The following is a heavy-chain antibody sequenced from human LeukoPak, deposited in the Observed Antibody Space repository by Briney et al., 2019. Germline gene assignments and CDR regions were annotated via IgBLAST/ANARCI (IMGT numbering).Heavy chain of an antibody. J-gene: IGHJ4*02. Sequence: TGGSLRLSCAASGFIVSNNYMTWVRQPPGKGLEWFSAIYSGGTTYYADSEKGRFTISRDDSKNTVFLQMNSLRAEDTAVYYCARGGEDSPLWFEPKQYHFDYWGQGALVTVSS. CDR2: IYSGGTT. V-gene: IGHV3-53*01. CDR1: GFIVSNNY. D-gene: IGHD3-10*01. CDR3: ARGGEDSPLWFEPKQYHFDY.